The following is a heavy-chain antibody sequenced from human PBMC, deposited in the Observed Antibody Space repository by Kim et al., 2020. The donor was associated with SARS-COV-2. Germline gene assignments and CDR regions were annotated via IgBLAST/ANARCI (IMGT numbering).Heavy chain of an antibody. J-gene: IGHJ4*02. CDR3: AKGGVGSGFEY. CDR2: T. Sequence: TYYADSVQGRFTISRDNYKNTLYLQMNSLRVEDTALYYCAKGGVGSGFEYWGQGTLVTVSS. D-gene: IGHD3-3*01. V-gene: IGHV3-23*01.